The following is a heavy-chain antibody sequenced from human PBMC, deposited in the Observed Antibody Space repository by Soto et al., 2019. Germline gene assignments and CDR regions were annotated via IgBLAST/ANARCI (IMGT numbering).Heavy chain of an antibody. CDR1: GHTFTGHH. J-gene: IGHJ4*02. CDR3: ALEPTGTAGFDY. D-gene: IGHD2-21*02. CDR2: IDLDIGDT. V-gene: IGHV1-2*02. Sequence: QVQMVQSGAEVKKPGASVKVSCKASGHTFTGHHMHWVRQAPGQGLEWMGLIDLDIGDTTYAQKFQGRVTSTNDTSITTAYMELRGLRSDDTAVYYCALEPTGTAGFDYWGQGTLVTVSS.